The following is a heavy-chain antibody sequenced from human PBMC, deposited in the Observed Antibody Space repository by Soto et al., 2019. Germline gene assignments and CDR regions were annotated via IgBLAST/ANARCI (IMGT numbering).Heavy chain of an antibody. D-gene: IGHD3-22*01. V-gene: IGHV3-23*01. Sequence: PGRSLRLSCAASGFTFSSYAMSWVRQAPGKGLEWVSAISGSGGSTYYADSVKGRFTISRDNSKNTLYLQMNSLRAEDTAVYYYATLLARDYYDSRGYYCYWGQRTRVIVSA. J-gene: IGHJ4*02. CDR3: ATLLARDYYDSRGYYCY. CDR1: GFTFSSYA. CDR2: ISGSGGST.